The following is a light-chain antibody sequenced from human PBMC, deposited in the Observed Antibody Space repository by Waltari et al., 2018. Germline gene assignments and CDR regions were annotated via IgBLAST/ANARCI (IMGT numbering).Light chain of an antibody. CDR2: AAS. J-gene: IGKJ4*01. CDR3: QQYYSYSLT. Sequence: AIRITQSPSSLSASTGDRVTITCRASQGISSYLAWYQQKPGKAPKLLIYAASTLQSGVPSRFSSGGSGTDFTLTISCLQSEDFATYYCQQYYSYSLTFGGGTKVEIK. V-gene: IGKV1-8*01. CDR1: QGISSY.